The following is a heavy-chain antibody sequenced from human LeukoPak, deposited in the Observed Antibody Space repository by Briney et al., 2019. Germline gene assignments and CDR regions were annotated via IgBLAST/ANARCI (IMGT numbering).Heavy chain of an antibody. CDR2: IDSDGSDT. CDR1: GFTFSRYW. CDR3: AREDRFGYNYAYGLDV. J-gene: IGHJ6*02. D-gene: IGHD5-18*01. V-gene: IGHV3-74*01. Sequence: PGGSLRLSCAASGFTFSRYWMHWVRQAPGKGLVWVSRIDSDGSDTTYADSVKGRFTISRDSAKSTLYLQMSSLRAEDTAVYYCAREDRFGYNYAYGLDVWGPGTTVTVS.